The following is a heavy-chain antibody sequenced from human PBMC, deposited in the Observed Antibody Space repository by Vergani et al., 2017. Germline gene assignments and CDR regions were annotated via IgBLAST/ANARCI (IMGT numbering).Heavy chain of an antibody. CDR3: ARADTPHYYSSGSYSEECIDY. J-gene: IGHJ4*02. CDR1: GGTFSSYA. V-gene: IGHV1-69*01. D-gene: IGHD3-10*01. CDR2: IIPIFGTA. Sequence: QVQLVQSGAEVKKPGSSVKVSCKASGGTFSSYAISWVRQAPGQGLEWMGGIIPIFGTANYAQKFKGRVPITADGSTSTAYMELSSLRSEDTAVYYCARADTPHYYSSGSYSEECIDYWGQGTLVTVSS.